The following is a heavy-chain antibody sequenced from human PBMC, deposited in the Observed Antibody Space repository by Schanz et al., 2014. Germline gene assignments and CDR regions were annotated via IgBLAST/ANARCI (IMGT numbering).Heavy chain of an antibody. V-gene: IGHV3-53*01. D-gene: IGHD5-12*01. Sequence: EVQLVESGGGLIQPGGSLRLSCAVSGFTANTTYMSWERQAPGKGLEWISSMYINSGSTQYADSVKGRFIISRDSSKNTLFLQMNSLRAEDTAVYFCARDGGRDGYNLAFDVWGQGTLVTVSS. CDR3: ARDGGRDGYNLAFDV. CDR1: GFTANTTY. CDR2: MYINSGST. J-gene: IGHJ3*01.